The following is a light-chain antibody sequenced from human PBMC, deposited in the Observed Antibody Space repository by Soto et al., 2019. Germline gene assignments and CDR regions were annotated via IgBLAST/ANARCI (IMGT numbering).Light chain of an antibody. CDR1: SSDVGYYNY. CDR3: NSYTTSSTQV. J-gene: IGLJ2*01. Sequence: QSALTQPASVSGSPGQSITISCTGTSSDVGYYNYVSWYQHHPGKAPKLIIYEVSNRPSGVSNRFSGSKSGNTASLTISGLQAEDEADYYCNSYTTSSTQVFGGGTKLTVL. V-gene: IGLV2-14*01. CDR2: EVS.